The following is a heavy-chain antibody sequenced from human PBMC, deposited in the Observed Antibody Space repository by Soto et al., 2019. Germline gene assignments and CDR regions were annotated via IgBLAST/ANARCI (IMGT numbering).Heavy chain of an antibody. CDR1: CYTFTSYG. CDR2: ISAYNGNT. D-gene: IGHD1-20*01. CDR3: ARVHQGIPHYFDY. Sequence: GASVKVSCTASCYTFTSYGIRWVRHAPGQGLEWMGWISAYNGNTNYAQKLQGRVTMTTDTSTSTAYMELRSLRSDDTAVYYRARVHQGIPHYFDYWGQGTLVTVS. J-gene: IGHJ4*02. V-gene: IGHV1-18*01.